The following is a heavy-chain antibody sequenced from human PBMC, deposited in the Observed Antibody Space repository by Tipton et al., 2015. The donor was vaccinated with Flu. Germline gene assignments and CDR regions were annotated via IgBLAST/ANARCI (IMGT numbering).Heavy chain of an antibody. J-gene: IGHJ4*02. Sequence: SLRLSCAASGFTVSSKYMSWVRQAPGKGLEWVSNIYNDGTTYYADSVKGRFTISRDNSKSTVHLQMNSLRAEDTAVYYCTRESTVGTYWGQGTLVTVSS. CDR2: IYNDGTT. CDR1: GFTVSSKY. V-gene: IGHV3-53*01. CDR3: TRESTVGTY. D-gene: IGHD4-11*01.